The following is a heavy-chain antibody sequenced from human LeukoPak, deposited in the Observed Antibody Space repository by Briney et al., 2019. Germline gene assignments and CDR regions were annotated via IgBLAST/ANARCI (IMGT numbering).Heavy chain of an antibody. CDR1: GFSFSSYP. J-gene: IGHJ4*02. CDR2: INPGGGST. CDR3: AKQLGYCSDGSCYFPY. D-gene: IGHD2-15*01. V-gene: IGHV3-23*01. Sequence: GGSLRLSCAASGFSFSSYPMSWVRQAPGKGLEWVSAINPGGGSTYYADSVQGRFTISRDNSKSTLCLQMNSLRAEDTAVYYCAKQLGYCSDGSCYFPYWGQGTLVTVSS.